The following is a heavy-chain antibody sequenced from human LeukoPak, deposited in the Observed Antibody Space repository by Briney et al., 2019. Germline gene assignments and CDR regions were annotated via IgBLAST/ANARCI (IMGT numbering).Heavy chain of an antibody. V-gene: IGHV1-2*02. J-gene: IGHJ4*02. Sequence: ASLKVSCKAPGYTFTGYYMHRVRQAPGQGLEWMGWINPNSGGTYDAQKFQGRVTMTRDTSISTAYMELSRLRSDDTAVYYCARDLVYYDSSGYPDYWGQGTLVTVSS. CDR3: ARDLVYYDSSGYPDY. D-gene: IGHD3-22*01. CDR2: INPNSGGT. CDR1: GYTFTGYY.